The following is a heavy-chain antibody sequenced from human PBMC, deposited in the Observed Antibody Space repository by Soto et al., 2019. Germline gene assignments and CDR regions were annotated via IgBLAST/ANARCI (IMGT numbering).Heavy chain of an antibody. D-gene: IGHD5-18*01. CDR1: GFTFNSYG. V-gene: IGHV3-30*03. CDR2: ISFDGRNT. Sequence: GGSLRLSCAASGFTFNSYGMHWVRQAPGKGLEWVVVISFDGRNTYYADSVKGRFTISRDNSKNTLYLQMTSLRAEDTAVYYCARSYSYGDAFDIWGQGTMVTVSS. J-gene: IGHJ3*02. CDR3: ARSYSYGDAFDI.